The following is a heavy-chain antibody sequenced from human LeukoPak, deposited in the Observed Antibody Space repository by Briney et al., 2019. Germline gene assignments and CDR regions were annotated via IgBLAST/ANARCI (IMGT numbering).Heavy chain of an antibody. Sequence: SETLSLTCTVSGGSISSYYWSWIRQPPGKGLEWIGYIYYSGSTNYNPSLKSRVTISVDTSKNQFSLELSSVTAADTAVYYCARDQTGDFDYWGQGTLVTVSS. CDR3: ARDQTGDFDY. V-gene: IGHV4-59*01. D-gene: IGHD7-27*01. J-gene: IGHJ4*02. CDR1: GGSISSYY. CDR2: IYYSGST.